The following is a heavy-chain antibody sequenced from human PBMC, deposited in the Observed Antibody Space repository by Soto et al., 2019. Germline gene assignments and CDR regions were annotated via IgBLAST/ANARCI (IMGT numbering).Heavy chain of an antibody. Sequence: QVQLVQSGAEVKKPGSSVKVSCKASGGTFSSYAISWVRQAPGQGLEWMGGIIPILGTANYAQKFQGRVTITAYESTSTAYMELSSLRFEDTAVYYWASGTSFAYCSMGVWGQGPTVTVSS. CDR1: GGTFSSYA. V-gene: IGHV1-69*11. J-gene: IGHJ6*02. CDR3: ASGTSFAYCSMGV. CDR2: IIPILGTA.